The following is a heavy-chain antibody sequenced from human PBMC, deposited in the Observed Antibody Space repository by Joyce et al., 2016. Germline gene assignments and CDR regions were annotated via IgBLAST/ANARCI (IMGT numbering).Heavy chain of an antibody. V-gene: IGHV3-48*03. D-gene: IGHD2-2*01. CDR3: TTPSCAN. CDR2: INSDDSRI. J-gene: IGHJ4*02. CDR1: GISFSSKE. Sequence: EVHLVESGGGLVQPGGSLRLSCAASGISFSSKEMNWVRQAPGKGLEWISSINSDDSRIHYADSVRGRFTISRDNARNSLYLEMNYLRVEDTAIYYCTTPSCANWGQGSLVTVSS.